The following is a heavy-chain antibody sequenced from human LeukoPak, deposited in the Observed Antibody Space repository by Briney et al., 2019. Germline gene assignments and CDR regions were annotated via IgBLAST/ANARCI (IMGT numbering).Heavy chain of an antibody. D-gene: IGHD4-17*01. CDR1: GFSFDDYA. CDR3: AKDGGYGDYFADY. CDR2: ISGDGGTT. Sequence: PGGSLRLSCAASGFSFDDYAMHWVRQGPGKGLEWVSLISGDGGTTYYADSVRGRFTISRDNSKNFLYLQMNSLTTDDTAFYYCAKDGGYGDYFADYWGQGTLVTVSS. V-gene: IGHV3-43*02. J-gene: IGHJ4*02.